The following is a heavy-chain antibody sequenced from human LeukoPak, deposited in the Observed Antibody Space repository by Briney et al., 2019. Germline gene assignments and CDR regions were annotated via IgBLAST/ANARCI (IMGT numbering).Heavy chain of an antibody. CDR3: ARDPAGNRGNFDY. CDR1: GFTFSSYW. D-gene: IGHD6-13*01. J-gene: IGHJ4*02. Sequence: GALRLSCAASGFTFSSYWMHWVRQAPGRGLEWVAGIWYDGTDKYYADSVKGRFTISRDNSRNTLYLQMNSLRVEDTAMYSCARDPAGNRGNFDYWGQGTLVTVSS. V-gene: IGHV3-33*08. CDR2: IWYDGTDK.